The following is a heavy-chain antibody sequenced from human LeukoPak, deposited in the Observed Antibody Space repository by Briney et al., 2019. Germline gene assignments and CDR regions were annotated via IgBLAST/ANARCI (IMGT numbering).Heavy chain of an antibody. CDR1: GFTFSSYW. CDR2: IKQDGSEK. V-gene: IGHV3-7*01. CDR3: ARDLGLRYFDWSPYFDY. J-gene: IGHJ4*02. D-gene: IGHD3-9*01. Sequence: GGSLRPSCAASGFTFSSYWMRWVRQAPGKGLEWVANIKQDGSEKYYVDSVKGRFTISRDNAKNSLYLQMNSLRAEDTAVYYCARDLGLRYFDWSPYFDYWGQGTLVTVSS.